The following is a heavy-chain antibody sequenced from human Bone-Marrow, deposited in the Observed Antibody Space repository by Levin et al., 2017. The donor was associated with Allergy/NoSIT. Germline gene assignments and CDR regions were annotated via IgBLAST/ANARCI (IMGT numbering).Heavy chain of an antibody. D-gene: IGHD3-22*01. CDR3: ARALNHYDSAGDNDALDM. Sequence: ASVKVSCKASRYTFTDYYIHWVRQAPGQGLEWMGWINPNSGGAMYAENFQGRVAMTRDTSIGTAYMELSSLRSDDTAIYFCARALNHYDSAGDNDALDMWGQGTVVTVSS. CDR1: RYTFTDYY. V-gene: IGHV1-2*02. CDR2: INPNSGGA. J-gene: IGHJ3*02.